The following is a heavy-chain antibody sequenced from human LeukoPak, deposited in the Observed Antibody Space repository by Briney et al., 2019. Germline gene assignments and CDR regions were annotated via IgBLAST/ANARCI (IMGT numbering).Heavy chain of an antibody. CDR1: GYSFTSYW. D-gene: IGHD2-15*01. CDR2: TYPGDSDT. CDR3: ARHLKKEDYYVDY. Sequence: GESLKISCKGSGYSFTSYWIGWVRQMPGKGLEWMGITYPGDSDTRYSPSFQGQVTISADKSISTAYLQWSSLKASDTAMYYCARHLKKEDYYVDYWGQGTLVTDSS. V-gene: IGHV5-51*01. J-gene: IGHJ4*02.